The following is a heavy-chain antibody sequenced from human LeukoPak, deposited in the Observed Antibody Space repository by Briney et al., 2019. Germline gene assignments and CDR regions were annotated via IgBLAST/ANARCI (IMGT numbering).Heavy chain of an antibody. CDR2: IIPIFGTA. J-gene: IGHJ6*02. D-gene: IGHD3-10*01. CDR3: ARSRAYGSGSYLGYGMDV. V-gene: IGHV1-69*13. CDR1: GGTFISYA. Sequence: ASVKVSCKASGGTFISYAISWVRQAPGQGLEWMGGIIPIFGTANYAQKFQGRVTITADESTSTAYMELSSLRSEDTAVYYCARSRAYGSGSYLGYGMDVWGQGTTVTVSS.